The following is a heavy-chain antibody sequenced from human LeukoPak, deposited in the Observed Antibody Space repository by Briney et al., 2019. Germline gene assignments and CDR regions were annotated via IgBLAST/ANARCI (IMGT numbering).Heavy chain of an antibody. CDR2: ISYDGSNK. D-gene: IGHD3-10*01. Sequence: GGSLRLSCAASGFTFSSYGMHWVRQAPGKGLEWVAVISYDGSNKYYADSVKGRFTISRDNSKNTLYLQMNSLRAEDTAVYYCAKDYGSGSYYFDYRGQGTLVTVSS. J-gene: IGHJ4*02. V-gene: IGHV3-30*18. CDR3: AKDYGSGSYYFDY. CDR1: GFTFSSYG.